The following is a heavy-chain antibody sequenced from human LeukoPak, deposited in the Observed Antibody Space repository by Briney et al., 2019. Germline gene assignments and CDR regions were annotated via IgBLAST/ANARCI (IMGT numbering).Heavy chain of an antibody. CDR1: GFTFRNYS. CDR3: AKARSGSSSSCYNY. D-gene: IGHD2-2*02. CDR2: ISDSGGTT. V-gene: IGHV3-23*01. J-gene: IGHJ4*02. Sequence: GGSLRLSCAASGFTFRNYSMNWVRQAPGKGLEWVSGISDSGGTTDYADSVKGRFAISRDNSNNTLCLQMNSLRAADTAVYYCAKARSGSSSSCYNYWGQGTLVTVSS.